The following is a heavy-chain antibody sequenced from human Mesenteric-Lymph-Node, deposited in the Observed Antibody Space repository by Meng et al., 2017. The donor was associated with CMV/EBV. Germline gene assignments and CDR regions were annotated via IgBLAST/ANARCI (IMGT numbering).Heavy chain of an antibody. V-gene: IGHV3-38-3*01. CDR3: AKHRDGLFDY. CDR2: ISGGST. D-gene: IGHD5-24*01. CDR1: GFTVSSNY. J-gene: IGHJ4*02. Sequence: GESLKISCAASGFTVSSNYMSWVRQAPGKGLEWVSSISGGSTYYADSRKGRFTISRDNSKNTLHLQMNSLRAEDTAVYYCAKHRDGLFDYWGQGTLVTVSS.